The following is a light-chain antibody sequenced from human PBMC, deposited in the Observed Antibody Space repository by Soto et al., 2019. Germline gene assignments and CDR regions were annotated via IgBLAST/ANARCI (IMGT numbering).Light chain of an antibody. CDR1: QDIGTW. CDR2: DAS. Sequence: DIQMTHSPSTLSASVLYIVTITFRSSQDIGTWLAWYQQKPGKAPQVLIWDASSLQRGVPSRFSGSGSGTETTLTISSLQPDDFATYYCQQYNGYSTWKFGQGTKVDIK. V-gene: IGKV1-5*01. J-gene: IGKJ1*01. CDR3: QQYNGYSTWK.